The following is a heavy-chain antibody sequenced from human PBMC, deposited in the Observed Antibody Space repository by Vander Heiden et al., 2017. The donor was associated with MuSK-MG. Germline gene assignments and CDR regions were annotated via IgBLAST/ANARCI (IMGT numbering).Heavy chain of an antibody. V-gene: IGHV3-23*01. D-gene: IGHD5-12*01. CDR1: GFTFTYA. CDR3: AKLRLEAAGFDY. J-gene: IGHJ4*02. CDR2: ISGSGGHT. Sequence: EVQLLESGGGLVQPGGSLRLSCAASGFTFTYAMSWVRQAPGRGLEWVSTISGSGGHTYYADSVKGRFTISRDDSKNTLYLKMNSLRAEDTALYYCAKLRLEAAGFDYWGQGTLVTVSS.